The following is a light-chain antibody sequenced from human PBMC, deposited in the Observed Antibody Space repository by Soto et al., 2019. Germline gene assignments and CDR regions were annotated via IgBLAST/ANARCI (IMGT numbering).Light chain of an antibody. CDR3: LHEYYYPRP. J-gene: IGKJ1*01. CDR2: AAS. CDR1: QAIRTD. V-gene: IGKV1-6*01. Sequence: AIQVTQSPSSLSASVGDIVTITCRASQAIRTDLGWYQQKPGQAPKLLIFAASNLHSGVPSRFSGSGSGTDFTLTISLLQGEDFATYYCLHEYYYPRPFGQGTQVEL.